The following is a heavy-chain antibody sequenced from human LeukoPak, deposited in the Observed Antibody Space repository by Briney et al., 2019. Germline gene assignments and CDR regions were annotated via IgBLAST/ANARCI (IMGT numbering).Heavy chain of an antibody. Sequence: SETLSLTCTVSGYSISSGYYWGWIRQPPGKGLEWIGSIYHSGSTYYNPSLKSRVTISVDTSKNQFSLKLSSVTAADTAVYYCARDPYSGSYSADVYYYYMDVWGKGTTVTVSS. CDR2: IYHSGST. V-gene: IGHV4-38-2*02. CDR1: GYSISSGYY. CDR3: ARDPYSGSYSADVYYYYMDV. D-gene: IGHD1-26*01. J-gene: IGHJ6*03.